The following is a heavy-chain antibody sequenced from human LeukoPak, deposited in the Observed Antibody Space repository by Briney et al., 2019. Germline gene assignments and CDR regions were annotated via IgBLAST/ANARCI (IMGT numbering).Heavy chain of an antibody. V-gene: IGHV3-30*18. CDR2: ISYDGSDK. J-gene: IGHJ4*02. CDR1: GFTFSSYG. Sequence: PGGSLRLSCAASGFTFSSYGMHWVRQAPGKGLEWVAIISYDGSDKYYADSVKGRFTISRDNSKNTLYLQMNSLRAEDTAVYYCAKDRRIGVAEIGFEDYWGQGTLVTVSS. D-gene: IGHD6-19*01. CDR3: AKDRRIGVAEIGFEDY.